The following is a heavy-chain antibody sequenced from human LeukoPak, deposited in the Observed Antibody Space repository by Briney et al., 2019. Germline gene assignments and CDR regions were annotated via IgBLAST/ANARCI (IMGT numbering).Heavy chain of an antibody. D-gene: IGHD6-19*01. V-gene: IGHV3-21*01. CDR3: ARDEISSGWYG. J-gene: IGHJ4*02. Sequence: PGGSLRLSCAASGFTFSSYSMNWVRQAPGNGLERVSSISSSSSYIYYADSVKGRFTISRDNAKNSLYLQMSSLRAEDTAVYYCARDEISSGWYGWGQETLVTVSS. CDR2: ISSSSSYI. CDR1: GFTFSSYS.